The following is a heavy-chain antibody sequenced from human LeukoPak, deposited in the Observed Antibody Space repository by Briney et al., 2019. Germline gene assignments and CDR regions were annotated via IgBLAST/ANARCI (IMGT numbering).Heavy chain of an antibody. J-gene: IGHJ4*02. V-gene: IGHV4-31*03. CDR3: ARVPAAAILYYFDY. CDR2: IYYSGST. CDR1: GGSISSGGYY. D-gene: IGHD2-2*01. Sequence: SETLSLTCTVSGGSISSGGYYWSWIRQHPGKGLEWIGYIYYSGSTYYNPSLKSRVTISVDTSKNQFSLKLSSVTAADTAVYYCARVPAAAILYYFDYWGQGTLVTVSS.